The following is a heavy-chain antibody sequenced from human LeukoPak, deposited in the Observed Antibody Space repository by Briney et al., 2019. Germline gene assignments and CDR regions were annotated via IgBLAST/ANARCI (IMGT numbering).Heavy chain of an antibody. CDR1: GFTFSSYS. CDR3: ARGDLGSHYYYYYGMDV. CDR2: ISSSSSTI. D-gene: IGHD1-26*01. J-gene: IGHJ6*02. Sequence: GGSLRLSCAASGFTFSSYSMNWVRQAPGKGLEWVSYISSSSSTIYYADSEKGRFTISRDNAKNSLYLQMNSLRAEDTAVYYCARGDLGSHYYYYYGMDVWGQGTTVTVSS. V-gene: IGHV3-48*04.